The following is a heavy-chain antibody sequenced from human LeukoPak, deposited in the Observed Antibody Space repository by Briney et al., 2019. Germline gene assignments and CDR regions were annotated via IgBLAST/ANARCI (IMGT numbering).Heavy chain of an antibody. V-gene: IGHV3-23*01. CDR3: AKGPQSTYYYYMDV. J-gene: IGHJ6*03. CDR2: ISGSGGST. D-gene: IGHD2-2*01. Sequence: PGGSLRLSCAGSGFTFSSYEMNWVRQAPGKGLEWVSGISGSGGSTYYADSVKGRFTISRDNSKNTLYLQMNSLRAEDTAVYYCAKGPQSTYYYYMDVWGKGTTVTVSS. CDR1: GFTFSSYE.